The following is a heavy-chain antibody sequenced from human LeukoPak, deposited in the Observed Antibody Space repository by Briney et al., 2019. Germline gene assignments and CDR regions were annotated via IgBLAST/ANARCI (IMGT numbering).Heavy chain of an antibody. CDR1: GGSISGGAYY. J-gene: IGHJ4*02. CDR3: ARGTVTINY. V-gene: IGHV4-31*03. CDR2: IYYSGNT. D-gene: IGHD4-17*01. Sequence: SETLSLTCTVSGGSISGGAYYWNWIRQHPGKGLEWIGYIYYSGNTYYNPSLKSRVTISVDTSKNQFSLKLSSVTAADTAVYYCARGTVTINYWGQGTLVTVSS.